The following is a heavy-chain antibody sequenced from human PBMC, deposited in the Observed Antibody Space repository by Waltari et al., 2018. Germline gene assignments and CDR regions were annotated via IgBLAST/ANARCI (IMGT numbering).Heavy chain of an antibody. D-gene: IGHD6-19*01. Sequence: EVQLVESGGGLIQPGGSLRLSCAASGFTVSSTYMSWVRPAPGKGLEWVSVIYRGGSTYYADSGKGRFTISRDNSKNTLYLQMNSLRAEDTAVYYCARDTSSGWYYYYGMDVWGQGTTVTVSS. J-gene: IGHJ6*02. CDR1: GFTVSSTY. CDR3: ARDTSSGWYYYYGMDV. CDR2: IYRGGST. V-gene: IGHV3-53*01.